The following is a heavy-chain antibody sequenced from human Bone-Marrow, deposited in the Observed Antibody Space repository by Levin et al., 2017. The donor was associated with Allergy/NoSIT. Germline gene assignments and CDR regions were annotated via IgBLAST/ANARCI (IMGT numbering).Heavy chain of an antibody. Sequence: LSLTCAASELSFSTYGMHWVRQAPGEGLEWVAVISYVGSDERYADSVKGRFTISRDNSKNTLYLHMNSLRVEDTGVYYCAKYRDSGSGTYSSRPMDVWGQGTTVTVSS. J-gene: IGHJ6*02. CDR3: AKYRDSGSGTYSSRPMDV. CDR2: ISYVGSDE. CDR1: ELSFSTYG. D-gene: IGHD3-10*01. V-gene: IGHV3-30*18.